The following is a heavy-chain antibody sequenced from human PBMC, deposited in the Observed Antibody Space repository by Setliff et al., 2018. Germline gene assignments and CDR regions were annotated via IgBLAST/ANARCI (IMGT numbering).Heavy chain of an antibody. CDR1: GDSISSSSYY. CDR2: INYSGIT. Sequence: PSETLSLTCSVSGDSISSSSYYWGWIRQPPGKGLEWIGSINYSGITYYSPSLKSRVIVSVGTSKNQFSLKLSSVTAADTAVYYCARLPGYCNGGNCYGYYTFDIWGQGTMVTVSS. D-gene: IGHD2-15*01. J-gene: IGHJ3*02. CDR3: ARLPGYCNGGNCYGYYTFDI. V-gene: IGHV4-39*01.